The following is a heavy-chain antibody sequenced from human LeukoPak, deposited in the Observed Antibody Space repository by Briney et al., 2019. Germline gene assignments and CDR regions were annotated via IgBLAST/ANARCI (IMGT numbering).Heavy chain of an antibody. CDR1: GFTFSSYG. J-gene: IGHJ4*02. D-gene: IGHD3-10*01. V-gene: IGHV3-30*18. CDR3: AKDMGHMVRGVILYYFDY. CDR2: ISYDGSNK. Sequence: GGSLRLSCAASGFTFSSYGMHWVHQAPGKGLEWVAVISYDGSNKYYADSVKGRFTISRDNSKNTLYLQMNSLRAEDTAVYYCAKDMGHMVRGVILYYFDYWGQGTLVTVSS.